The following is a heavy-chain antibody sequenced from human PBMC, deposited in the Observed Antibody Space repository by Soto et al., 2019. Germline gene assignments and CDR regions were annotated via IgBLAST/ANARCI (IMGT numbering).Heavy chain of an antibody. J-gene: IGHJ6*02. CDR3: ARAAVEDGYYYGMDV. D-gene: IGHD1-1*01. V-gene: IGHV1-69*13. CDR1: GGTFSSYA. CDR2: IIPIFGTA. Sequence: GASVKVSCKASGGTFSSYAISWVRQAPGQGLEWMGGIIPIFGTANYAQKFQGRVTVTADESTSTAYMELSSLRSEDTAVYYCARAAVEDGYYYGMDVWGQGTTVTVSS.